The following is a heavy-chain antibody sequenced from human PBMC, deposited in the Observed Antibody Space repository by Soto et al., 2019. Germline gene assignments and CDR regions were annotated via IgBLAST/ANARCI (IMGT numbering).Heavy chain of an antibody. Sequence: GASVKVSCKASGYTFTSYGISWVRQAPGQGLEWMGWISAYNGNTNYAQKLQGRVTMTTDTSTSTAYMELRSLRSDDTAVYYCARDHLPQRGYYGMDVWGQGTTVTVSS. CDR1: GYTFTSYG. CDR2: ISAYNGNT. V-gene: IGHV1-18*01. CDR3: ARDHLPQRGYYGMDV. J-gene: IGHJ6*02. D-gene: IGHD6-25*01.